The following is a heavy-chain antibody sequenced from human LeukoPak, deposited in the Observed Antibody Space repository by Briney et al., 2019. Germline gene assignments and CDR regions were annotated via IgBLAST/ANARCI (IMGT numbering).Heavy chain of an antibody. CDR1: GYTFTSYA. CDR2: INAGNGNT. J-gene: IGHJ4*02. D-gene: IGHD1-26*01. V-gene: IGHV1-3*01. Sequence: WASVKVSCKASGYTFTSYATHWVRQAPGQRLEWMGRINAGNGNTKYSQKFQGRVTITRDTSASTAYMELSSLRSEDTAVYYCARGQSFRLNYFDYWGQGTLVTVSS. CDR3: ARGQSFRLNYFDY.